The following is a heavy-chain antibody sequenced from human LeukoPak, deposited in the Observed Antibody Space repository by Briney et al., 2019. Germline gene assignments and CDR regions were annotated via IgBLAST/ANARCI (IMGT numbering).Heavy chain of an antibody. CDR1: GFTVSSNY. D-gene: IGHD3-10*01. Sequence: GGSLRLSCAASGFTVSSNYMSWVRQAPGKGLVWVSRISDHGSITNFADSVKGRFTISRDTAKNTLYLEMNSLRAEDTAVYYCARDLSGYYDYWGQGTLVTVSS. CDR3: ARDLSGYYDY. J-gene: IGHJ4*02. CDR2: ISDHGSIT. V-gene: IGHV3-74*01.